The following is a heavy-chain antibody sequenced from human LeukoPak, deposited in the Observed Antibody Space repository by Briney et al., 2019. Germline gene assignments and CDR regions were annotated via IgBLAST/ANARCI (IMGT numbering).Heavy chain of an antibody. CDR2: IYYSGST. V-gene: IGHV4-39*01. CDR3: ARLRLSSSWLLTPYYYMDV. CDR1: GGSISSSSYY. Sequence: KPSETLSLTCTVSGGSISSSSYYWGWIRQPPGKGLEWIGSIYYSGSTYYNPSLKSRVTISVDTSKNQFSLKLSSVTAADTAVYYCARLRLSSSWLLTPYYYMDVWGKGTTVTVSS. D-gene: IGHD6-13*01. J-gene: IGHJ6*03.